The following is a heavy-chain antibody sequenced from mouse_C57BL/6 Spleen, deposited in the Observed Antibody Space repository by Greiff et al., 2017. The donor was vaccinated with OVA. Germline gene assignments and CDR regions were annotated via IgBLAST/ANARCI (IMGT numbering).Heavy chain of an antibody. CDR2: IRNKANGYTT. CDR3: AKPYCGSSYEYDY. Sequence: EVMLVESGGGLVQPGGSLSLSCAASGFTFTDYYMSWVRQPPGKALEWLGFIRNKANGYTTEYSASVKGRFTISRDNSQSILYLQMNALRAEDSATYYCAKPYCGSSYEYDYWGQGTTLTVSS. V-gene: IGHV7-3*03. CDR1: GFTFTDYY. D-gene: IGHD1-1*01. J-gene: IGHJ2*01.